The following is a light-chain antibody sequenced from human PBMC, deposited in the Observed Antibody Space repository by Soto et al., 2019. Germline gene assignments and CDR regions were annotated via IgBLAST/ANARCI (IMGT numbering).Light chain of an antibody. CDR1: QSISTW. V-gene: IGKV1-5*01. CDR2: DAS. CDR3: LQYNGNSGT. Sequence: DIQMTQPPSTLSASVGDTVTITCRASQSISTWLAWYQHKPGEAPRLLIFDASNLESGVPSRFSGSGSGTDFTLTISSLQPDDFATYYCLQYNGNSGTFGQGTKV. J-gene: IGKJ1*01.